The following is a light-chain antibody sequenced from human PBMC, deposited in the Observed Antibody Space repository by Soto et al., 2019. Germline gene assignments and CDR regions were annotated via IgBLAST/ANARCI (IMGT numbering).Light chain of an antibody. CDR1: TSDIGSYNY. CDR2: DVT. CDR3: NSYAGTYNFGV. V-gene: IGLV2-8*01. J-gene: IGLJ1*01. Sequence: QSALSQPPSASGSPGQSVTISCTGTTSDIGSYNYVSWYQQHPDKAPKLIIYDVTKRPSGVPDRFSGSKSGNTASLTVSGLQAEDEADYYCNSYAGTYNFGVFGTGTKLTVL.